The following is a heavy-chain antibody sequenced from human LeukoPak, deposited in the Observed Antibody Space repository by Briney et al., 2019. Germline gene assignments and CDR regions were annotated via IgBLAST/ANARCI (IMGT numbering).Heavy chain of an antibody. CDR3: AREFQWLVDEGVFGY. CDR2: ISYDGSNK. D-gene: IGHD6-19*01. J-gene: IGHJ4*02. Sequence: PGGSLRLSCAASGFTFSSYAMHWVRRAPGKGLEWVAVISYDGSNKYYADSVKGRFTISRDNSKNTLYLQMNSLRPEDTAVYYCAREFQWLVDEGVFGYWGQGTLVTVSS. CDR1: GFTFSSYA. V-gene: IGHV3-30-3*01.